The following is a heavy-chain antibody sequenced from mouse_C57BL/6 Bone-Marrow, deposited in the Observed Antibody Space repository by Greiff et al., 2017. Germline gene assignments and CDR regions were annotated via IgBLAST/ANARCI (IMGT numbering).Heavy chain of an antibody. J-gene: IGHJ4*01. Sequence: VQLKESGAELVRPGASVKLSCTASGFNIKDDYMHWVKQRPEQGLEWIGWIDPENGDTEYASKFQGKATITADTSSNTAYLQLSSLTSEYTAVYYCTTHAMDYWGQGTSVTVSS. V-gene: IGHV14-4*01. CDR2: IDPENGDT. CDR1: GFNIKDDY. CDR3: TTHAMDY.